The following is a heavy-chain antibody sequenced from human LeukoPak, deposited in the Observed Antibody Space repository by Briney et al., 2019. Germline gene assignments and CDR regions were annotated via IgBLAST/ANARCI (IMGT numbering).Heavy chain of an antibody. CDR2: IKQDGSEK. J-gene: IGHJ4*02. CDR3: ARDQPFGSY. V-gene: IGHV3-7*03. CDR1: EFTFSSYW. D-gene: IGHD3-10*01. Sequence: PGGSLRLSCTASEFTFSSYWMSWVRQAPGKGLEWVANIKQDGSEKNYVDSVKGRFTISRDNAKNSLYLQMNSLRAEDTALYYCARDQPFGSYWGQGTLVAVSS.